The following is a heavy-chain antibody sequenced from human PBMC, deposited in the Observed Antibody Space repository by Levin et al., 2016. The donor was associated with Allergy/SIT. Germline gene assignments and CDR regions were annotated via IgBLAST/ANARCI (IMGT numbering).Heavy chain of an antibody. D-gene: IGHD1-26*01. Sequence: GGSLRLSCAASRFTFSSYSMNWVRQAPGKGLEWVSSISSDSNWIYYADSVKGRFTISRDNAKNSLYLQMNSLRAEDTAVYYCARGGEELMSGGMDVWGQGTTVTVS. CDR1: RFTFSSYS. CDR2: ISSDSNWI. CDR3: ARGGEELMSGGMDV. V-gene: IGHV3-21*01. J-gene: IGHJ6*02.